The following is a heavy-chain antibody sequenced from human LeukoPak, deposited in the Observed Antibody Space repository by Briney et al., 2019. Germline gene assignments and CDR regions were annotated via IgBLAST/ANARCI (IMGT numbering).Heavy chain of an antibody. CDR1: GFTVSSNY. CDR3: ARVSVTMVRGLIRLWHFDL. V-gene: IGHV3-66*01. CDR2: IYSGGST. Sequence: GGSLRLSCAASGFTVSSNYMSWVRQAPGKGLEWVSLIYSGGSTYNADSVKGRFTISRDNSKNTLYLQVNSLRAEDTAVYYCARVSVTMVRGLIRLWHFDLWGRGTLVTVSS. J-gene: IGHJ2*01. D-gene: IGHD3-10*01.